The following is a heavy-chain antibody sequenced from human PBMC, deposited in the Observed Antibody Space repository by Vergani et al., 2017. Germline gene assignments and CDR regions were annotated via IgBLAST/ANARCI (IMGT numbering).Heavy chain of an antibody. CDR2: FDPEDGET. Sequence: QVQLVQSGAEVKKPGASVKVSCKVSGYTLTELSMHWVRQAPGKGLEWMGGFDPEDGETIYAHKFQGRDTMTEDTSTDTAYMELSSLRTEDTAVYYCATPRIRFSYYYYYCMDVWGQGTTVTVSS. CDR3: ATPRIRFSYYYYYCMDV. J-gene: IGHJ6*02. V-gene: IGHV1-24*01. D-gene: IGHD3-3*01. CDR1: GYTLTELS.